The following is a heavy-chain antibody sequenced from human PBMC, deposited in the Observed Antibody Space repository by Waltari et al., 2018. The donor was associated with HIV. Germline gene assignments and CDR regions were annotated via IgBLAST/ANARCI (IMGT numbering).Heavy chain of an antibody. J-gene: IGHJ4*02. Sequence: QVYLRESGPGLVRPSETLSLTCSVAGYTIQSGFYWTWVRQGPGKSLEWLGSIFHSGKTGYSPSLESRVSITVDTSMNQFSLRMSSVTVADTALYYCVRAPGATDFWGPGILVTVSS. CDR1: GYTIQSGFY. V-gene: IGHV4-38-2*02. CDR2: IFHSGKT. CDR3: VRAPGATDF.